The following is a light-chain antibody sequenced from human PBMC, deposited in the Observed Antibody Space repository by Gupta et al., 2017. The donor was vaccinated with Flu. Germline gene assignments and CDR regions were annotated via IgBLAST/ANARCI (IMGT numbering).Light chain of an antibody. CDR1: TGDISSGHY. CDR3: LLSYSGARV. J-gene: IGLJ3*02. V-gene: IGLV7-46*01. Sequence: QAVVTQEPSLTVSPGGTVTLTCRSSTGDISSGHYPYWFQQKPGQAPRTLIYDTSTKHSWTPARFSGSLLGGKAARTLSGAQPEDEAEYYCLLSYSGARVFGGGTKLTVL. CDR2: DTS.